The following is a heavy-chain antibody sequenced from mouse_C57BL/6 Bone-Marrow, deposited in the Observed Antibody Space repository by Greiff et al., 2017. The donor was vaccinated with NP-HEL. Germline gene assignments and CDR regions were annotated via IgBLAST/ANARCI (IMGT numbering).Heavy chain of an antibody. CDR2: INPSNGGT. V-gene: IGHV1-53*01. CDR1: GYTFTSYW. Sequence: QVQLQQPGTELVKPGASVKLSCTASGYTFTSYWMHWVKQRPGQGLEWIGNINPSNGGTNYNAQFTSKATLTIDKSSSTAYMQLSSLTSEDSAVYYCARPGRYAMDYWGQGTSVTVSS. CDR3: ARPGRYAMDY. J-gene: IGHJ4*01.